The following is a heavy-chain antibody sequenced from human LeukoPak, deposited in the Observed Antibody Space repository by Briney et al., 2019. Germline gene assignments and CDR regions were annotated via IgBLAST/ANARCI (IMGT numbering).Heavy chain of an antibody. CDR3: AKGPRGAIINWFDP. Sequence: PGGSLRLSCAASGFTFSSYAMSWVRQAPGEGLEWVSAISGSGGSTYYADSVKGRFTISRDNSKNTLYLQMNSLRAEDTAVYYCAKGPRGAIINWFDPWGQGTLVTVSS. D-gene: IGHD1-26*01. CDR1: GFTFSSYA. CDR2: ISGSGGST. V-gene: IGHV3-23*01. J-gene: IGHJ5*02.